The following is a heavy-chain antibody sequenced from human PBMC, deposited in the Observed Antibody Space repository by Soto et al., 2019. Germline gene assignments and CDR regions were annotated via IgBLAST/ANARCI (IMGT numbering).Heavy chain of an antibody. J-gene: IGHJ6*02. CDR1: GYTFTSYA. D-gene: IGHD4-17*01. CDR3: ARGTTVTTRYYYYYYGMDV. Sequence: ASVKVSCKASGYTFTSYAMHWVRQAPGQRLEWMGWINAGNGNTKYSQKFQGRVTITRDTSASTAYMELSSLRSEDTAVYYCARGTTVTTRYYYYYYGMDVWGQGTTVTLSS. CDR2: INAGNGNT. V-gene: IGHV1-3*01.